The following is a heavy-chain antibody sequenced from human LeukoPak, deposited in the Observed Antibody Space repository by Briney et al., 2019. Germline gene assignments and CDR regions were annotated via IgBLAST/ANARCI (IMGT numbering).Heavy chain of an antibody. V-gene: IGHV1-8*01. CDR3: ARGRLPRDRSGSYYFDY. Sequence: ASVKVSCKAFGYTFTSYDINWVRQATGQGLEWMGWMNPNSGNTGYAQKFQGRVTMTRNTSISTAYMELSSLRSEDTAVYYCARGRLPRDRSGSYYFDYWGQGTLVTVSS. CDR1: GYTFTSYD. J-gene: IGHJ4*02. CDR2: MNPNSGNT. D-gene: IGHD1-26*01.